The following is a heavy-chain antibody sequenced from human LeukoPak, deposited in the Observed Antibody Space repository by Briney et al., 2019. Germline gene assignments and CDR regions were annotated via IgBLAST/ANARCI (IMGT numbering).Heavy chain of an antibody. CDR1: GFTFSSYA. J-gene: IGHJ5*02. D-gene: IGHD6-13*01. V-gene: IGHV3-30-3*01. Sequence: GGSLRLSCAASGFTFSSYAMHWVRLAPGKGLEWVAVISYDGSNKYYADSVKGRFTISRDNSKNTLYLQMNSLRAEDTAVYYCARVKQQLVTTNLNWFDPWGQGTLVTVSS. CDR2: ISYDGSNK. CDR3: ARVKQQLVTTNLNWFDP.